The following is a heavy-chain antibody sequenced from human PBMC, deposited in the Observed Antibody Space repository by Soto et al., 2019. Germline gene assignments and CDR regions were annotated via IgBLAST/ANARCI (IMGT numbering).Heavy chain of an antibody. CDR2: VNYNGNT. Sequence: PSETLSLTCAVSGGSMSSSAYFWAWVRQPPGKPLEWIGSVNYNGNTYYNPSLWSRVTISIDPFKNIFSLRLASVTAADTAVFYCARHPYSVQEPFGSWGQGALVTVSS. D-gene: IGHD1-1*01. CDR3: ARHPYSVQEPFGS. CDR1: GGSMSSSAYF. V-gene: IGHV4-39*01. J-gene: IGHJ4*02.